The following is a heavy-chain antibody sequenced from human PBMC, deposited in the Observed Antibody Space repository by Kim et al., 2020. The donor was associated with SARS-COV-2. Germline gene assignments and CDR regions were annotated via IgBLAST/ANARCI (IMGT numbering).Heavy chain of an antibody. Sequence: GGSLRLSCAASGFTFDDYAMHWVRQAPGKGLEWVSLISGDGGSTYYADSVKGRFTISRDNSKNSLYLQMNSLRTEDTALYYCAKDIAYYYGSGSYYKGYYYGMDVWGQGTTVTVSS. CDR3: AKDIAYYYGSGSYYKGYYYGMDV. CDR1: GFTFDDYA. D-gene: IGHD3-10*01. CDR2: ISGDGGST. J-gene: IGHJ6*02. V-gene: IGHV3-43*02.